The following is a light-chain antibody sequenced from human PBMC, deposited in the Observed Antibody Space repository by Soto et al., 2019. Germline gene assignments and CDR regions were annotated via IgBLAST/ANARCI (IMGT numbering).Light chain of an antibody. J-gene: IGKJ2*01. CDR1: QSVSSN. Sequence: DIVMTQSPGTLSVSPGERATLSCRASQSVSSNLAWYQQKPGQAPRLLIYDASTRATGIPARFSGSGSGTDFTLSIRSLQSEDFAVYFCQQYNTWPPYTFSQGTKLEI. CDR3: QQYNTWPPYT. CDR2: DAS. V-gene: IGKV3-15*01.